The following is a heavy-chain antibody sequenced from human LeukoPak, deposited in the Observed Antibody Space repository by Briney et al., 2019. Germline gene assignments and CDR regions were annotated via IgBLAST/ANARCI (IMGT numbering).Heavy chain of an antibody. CDR1: GGSISSYC. V-gene: IGHV4-59*01. CDR2: IYYSGST. CDR3: ARLRLTMVRGVLGSTDAFDI. D-gene: IGHD3-10*01. Sequence: SETLSLTCTVSGGSISSYCWSWIRQPPGKGLEWIGYIYYSGSTNYNPSLKSRVTISVDTSKNQFSLKLSSVTAADTAVYYCARLRLTMVRGVLGSTDAFDIWGQGTMVTVSS. J-gene: IGHJ3*02.